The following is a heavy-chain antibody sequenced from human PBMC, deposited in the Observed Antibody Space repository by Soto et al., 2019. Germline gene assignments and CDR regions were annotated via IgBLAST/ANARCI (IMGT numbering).Heavy chain of an antibody. Sequence: QLQLQESGSGLVKPSQTLSLTCAVSGGSISSGGYSWSWIRQPPGKGLEWIGYIYHSGSTYYNPPLKSRVTISVDRSKNQFSLKLSSVTAADTAVYYCARASAPYGSGRGGMDVWGQGTTVTVSS. J-gene: IGHJ6*02. V-gene: IGHV4-30-2*01. CDR3: ARASAPYGSGRGGMDV. CDR2: IYHSGST. D-gene: IGHD3-10*01. CDR1: GGSISSGGYS.